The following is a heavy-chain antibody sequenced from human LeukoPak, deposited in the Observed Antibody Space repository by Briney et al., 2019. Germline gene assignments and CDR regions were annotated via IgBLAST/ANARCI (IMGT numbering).Heavy chain of an antibody. Sequence: ASVKVSCKASGYTFTSYGISWVRQAPGQGLEWMGWINPNSGGTNYAQKFQGRVTMTRDTSISTAYMELSRLRSDDTAVYYCARKWDDILSLTGYAFDIWGQGTMVTVSS. CDR1: GYTFTSYG. V-gene: IGHV1-2*02. J-gene: IGHJ3*02. CDR3: ARKWDDILSLTGYAFDI. D-gene: IGHD3-9*01. CDR2: INPNSGGT.